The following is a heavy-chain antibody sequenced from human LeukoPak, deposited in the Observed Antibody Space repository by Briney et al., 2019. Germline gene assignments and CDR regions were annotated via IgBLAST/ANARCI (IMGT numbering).Heavy chain of an antibody. CDR2: INHSGST. Sequence: TSETLSLTCAVYGGSFSGYYWSWIRQPPGKGLEWIGEINHSGSTNYNPSLKSRVTISVDTSKKQFSLKLSSVTAADTAVYYCARGGYNIWEYYFGYWGQGTLVTVSS. CDR1: GGSFSGYY. V-gene: IGHV4-34*01. J-gene: IGHJ4*02. CDR3: ARGGYNIWEYYFGY. D-gene: IGHD5-24*01.